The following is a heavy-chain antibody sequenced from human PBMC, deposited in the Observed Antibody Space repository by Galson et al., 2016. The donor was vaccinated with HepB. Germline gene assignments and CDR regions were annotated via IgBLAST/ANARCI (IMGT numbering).Heavy chain of an antibody. CDR3: ARVVVVSAPDFYHGMDV. J-gene: IGHJ6*02. CDR2: LYYSGAT. V-gene: IGHV4-39*07. Sequence: SETLSLTCTVSGASLTTGNYYWGWVRQTPGRALEWTGSLYYSGATYYNPSLRSRVTLSVDTAKNQFSLKLSSMTAADTAMYFCARVVVVSAPDFYHGMDVWGQGTTVTVSS. CDR1: GASLTTGNYY. D-gene: IGHD2-15*01.